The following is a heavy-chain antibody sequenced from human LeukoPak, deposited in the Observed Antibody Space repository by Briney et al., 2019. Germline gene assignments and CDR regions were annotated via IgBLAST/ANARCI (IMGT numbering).Heavy chain of an antibody. CDR1: GFTFSSYS. CDR2: ISSSSSYI. V-gene: IGHV3-21*01. D-gene: IGHD3-22*01. J-gene: IGHJ4*02. Sequence: PGGSLRLSCAASGFTFSSYSMNWVRQAPGKGLEWVSSISSSSSYIYYADSVKGRFTISRDNAKNSLYLQMNSLRAEDTAVYYCASDSTDGSGYLNWGQGTLVTVSS. CDR3: ASDSTDGSGYLN.